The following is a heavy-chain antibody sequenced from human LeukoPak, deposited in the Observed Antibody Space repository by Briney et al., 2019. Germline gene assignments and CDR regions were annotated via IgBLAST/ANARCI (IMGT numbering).Heavy chain of an antibody. CDR2: IGIRGDT. CDR3: ARGGIQVSGIDEFDY. CDR1: GFTFIDYD. V-gene: IGHV3-13*01. J-gene: IGHJ4*02. Sequence: GGSLRLSCAASGFTFIDYDMHWVRQVIGKGLEWVSAIGIRGDTHYSGTVKGRFTISRENAESSLYLQVNSLRAEDTAVYYCARGGIQVSGIDEFDYWGQGTLVTVSS. D-gene: IGHD6-19*01.